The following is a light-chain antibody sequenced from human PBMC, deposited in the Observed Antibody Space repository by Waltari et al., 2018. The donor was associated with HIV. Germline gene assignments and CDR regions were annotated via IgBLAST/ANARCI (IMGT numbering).Light chain of an antibody. CDR2: EES. Sequence: SYVLTQPPSVSVAPGQTARITCGGNNIGSKSVHWYQMKPGQAPVLVVYEESDRRSGCPERFSGSNSGNTATLTISRVEAGDEADYYCQVWDSGSDHYVFGTGTKVTVL. CDR1: NIGSKS. CDR3: QVWDSGSDHYV. V-gene: IGLV3-21*02. J-gene: IGLJ1*01.